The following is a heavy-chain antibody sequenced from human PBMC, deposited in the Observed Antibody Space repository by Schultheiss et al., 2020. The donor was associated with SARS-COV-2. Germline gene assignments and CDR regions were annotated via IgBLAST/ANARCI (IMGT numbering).Heavy chain of an antibody. Sequence: SETLSLTCAVYGGSFSSYYWSWIRQPPGKGLEWIGYIYYSGSTNYNPSLKSRVTISVDTSKNQFSLKLSSVTAADTAVYYCASTTVTTYDAFDIWGQGTMVTVSS. CDR2: IYYSGST. D-gene: IGHD4-17*01. V-gene: IGHV4-59*01. J-gene: IGHJ3*02. CDR1: GGSFSSYY. CDR3: ASTTVTTYDAFDI.